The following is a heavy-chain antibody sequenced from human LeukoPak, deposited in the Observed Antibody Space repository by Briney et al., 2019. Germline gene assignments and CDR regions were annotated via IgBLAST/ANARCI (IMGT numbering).Heavy chain of an antibody. J-gene: IGHJ4*02. CDR3: ARGGRVATVSFDY. CDR2: INHSGST. V-gene: IGHV4-34*01. Sequence: SETLSLTCAVYGGSFSGYYWSWIRQPPGKGLEWIGEINHSGSTNYNPSLKSRVTISVDTSKNQFSLKLSSVTAADTAVYYCARGGRVATVSFDYWGQGTLVTVSS. D-gene: IGHD5-12*01. CDR1: GGSFSGYY.